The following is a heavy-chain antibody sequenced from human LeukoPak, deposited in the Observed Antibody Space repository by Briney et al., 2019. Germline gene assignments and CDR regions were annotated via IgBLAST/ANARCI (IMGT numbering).Heavy chain of an antibody. CDR1: GGSFSGYF. Sequence: PSETLSLTCAVYGGSFSGYFWSWIRQPPGKGLEWIGEINHSGSTNYNPSLKSRVTISVDTSKNQFSLKLSSVTAADTAVYYCARAPGLSSGWGQGTLVTVSS. D-gene: IGHD6-19*01. J-gene: IGHJ4*02. CDR3: ARAPGLSSG. CDR2: INHSGST. V-gene: IGHV4-34*01.